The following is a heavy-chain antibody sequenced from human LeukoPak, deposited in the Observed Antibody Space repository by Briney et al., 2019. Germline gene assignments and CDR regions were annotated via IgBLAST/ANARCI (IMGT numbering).Heavy chain of an antibody. D-gene: IGHD3-10*01. CDR2: MNPNSGNT. J-gene: IGHJ5*02. V-gene: IGHV1-8*01. CDR1: GYTFTSYD. Sequence: GASVKVSCKASGYTFTSYDINWVRQATGQGLEWMGWMNPNSGNTGYAQKFQGRVTMTRNTSISTAYMELSSLRSEDTAVYYCARGKKTPLLLWFGERGKKNWFDPWGQGTLVTVSS. CDR3: ARGKKTPLLLWFGERGKKNWFDP.